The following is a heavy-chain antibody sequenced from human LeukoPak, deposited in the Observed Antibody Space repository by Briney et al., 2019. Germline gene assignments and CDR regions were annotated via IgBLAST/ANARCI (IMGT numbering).Heavy chain of an antibody. J-gene: IGHJ4*02. D-gene: IGHD3-22*01. CDR2: INHRGST. CDR1: DGSFSGYF. Sequence: NASETLSLTCVVYDGSFSGYFWSWIRQSPGKGLEWLGEINHRGSTSYNPSLKSRVTISVDTSKNQFSLKVNSVTAADKAVYFCARGLLPYDNNGPYFDYWGQGTLVTVSS. V-gene: IGHV4-34*01. CDR3: ARGLLPYDNNGPYFDY.